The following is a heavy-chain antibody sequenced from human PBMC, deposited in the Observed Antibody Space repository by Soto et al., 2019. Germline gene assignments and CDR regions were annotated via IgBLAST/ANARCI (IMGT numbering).Heavy chain of an antibody. V-gene: IGHV1-69*01. CDR1: GDNFSKYS. CDR2: IIPLFGTP. J-gene: IGHJ6*02. Sequence: QVQLVQSGAEVKKPGSSVTVSCKASGDNFSKYSFSWVRQAPGQGLEWMGGIIPLFGTPAYAQKFQDRVTNSADESTTTVNMKLSSLRDEDTGVYYRARAGPRGTMIVVENEKFGMDDWGQGTAVTVSS. D-gene: IGHD3-22*01. CDR3: ARAGPRGTMIVVENEKFGMDD.